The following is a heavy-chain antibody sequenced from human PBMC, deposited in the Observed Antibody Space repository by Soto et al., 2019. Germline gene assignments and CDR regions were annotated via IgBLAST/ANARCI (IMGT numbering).Heavy chain of an antibody. CDR1: GGSFSGYY. Sequence: PSETLSLTCAVYGGSFSGYYWSWIRQPPGKGLEWIGEINHSGSTNYNPSLKSRVTISVDTSKNQFSLKLSSVTAADTAVYYCARGDLEWLLYVAPHFDYWGQGTLVTVSS. CDR2: INHSGST. CDR3: ARGDLEWLLYVAPHFDY. J-gene: IGHJ4*02. V-gene: IGHV4-34*01. D-gene: IGHD3-3*01.